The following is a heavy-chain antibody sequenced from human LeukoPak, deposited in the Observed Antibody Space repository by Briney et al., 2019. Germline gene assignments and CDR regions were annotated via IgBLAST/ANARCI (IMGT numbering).Heavy chain of an antibody. J-gene: IGHJ4*02. D-gene: IGHD2-8*01. V-gene: IGHV3-7*01. CDR1: GFTFTETW. CDR2: INHEGGGI. CDR3: ASLGYCTNGVC. Sequence: GGSLRLSCAAAGFTFTETWMSWVRQVPGQGLEWVAHINHEGGGIQYVDSVKGRFTISRDNAKGSVYLQMNSLRAEDTAVYYCASLGYCTNGVCWGQGTLVTVSS.